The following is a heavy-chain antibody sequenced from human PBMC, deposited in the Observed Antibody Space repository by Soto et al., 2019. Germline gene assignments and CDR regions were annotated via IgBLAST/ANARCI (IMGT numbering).Heavy chain of an antibody. D-gene: IGHD6-19*01. CDR3: AKAVGSGWAFDS. CDR2: ISHSGST. J-gene: IGHJ4*02. V-gene: IGHV4-4*02. CDR1: SGSISSGDW. Sequence: SETLSLTCAVSSGSISSGDWWSWVRQPPWKGLEWIGEISHSGSTNYNPSLQSRVTISVDKSKNHFSLKLTSVTAADTAVYYCAKAVGSGWAFDSRGQGTLVTVSS.